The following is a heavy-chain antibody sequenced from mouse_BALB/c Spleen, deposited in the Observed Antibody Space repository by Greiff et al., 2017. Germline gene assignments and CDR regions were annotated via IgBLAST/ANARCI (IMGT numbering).Heavy chain of an antibody. V-gene: IGHV1-69*02. J-gene: IGHJ2*01. CDR1: GYTFTSYW. CDR3: ASHY. CDR2: IDPSDSYT. Sequence: QVQLKQPGAELVKPGASVKLSCKASGYTFTSYWMHWVKQRPGQGLEWIGEIDPSDSYTNYNQKFKGKATLTVDKSSSTAYMQLSSLTSEDSAVYYCASHYWGQGTTLTVSS.